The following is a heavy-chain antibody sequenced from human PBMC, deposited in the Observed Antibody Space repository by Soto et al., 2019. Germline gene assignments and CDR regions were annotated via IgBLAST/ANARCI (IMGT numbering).Heavy chain of an antibody. CDR1: GVSLSTSGMG. D-gene: IGHD2-21*01. Sequence: QVTLKESGPTLVKPTQTLTLTCTFSGVSLSTSGMGVGWIRQPPGKALEWLALVYWDDDKRYSPCLKSRLTITKDTSKHQVVLTMTYMDPVDTATYYCAHMIEGAFFDPWGQGTLVTVSS. CDR3: AHMIEGAFFDP. V-gene: IGHV2-5*02. J-gene: IGHJ5*02. CDR2: VYWDDDK.